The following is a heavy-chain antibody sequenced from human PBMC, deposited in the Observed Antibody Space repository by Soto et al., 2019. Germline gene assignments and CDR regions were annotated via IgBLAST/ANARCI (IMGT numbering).Heavy chain of an antibody. D-gene: IGHD6-19*01. Sequence: EVQLLESGGGLVQPGGSLRLSCAASGFTFSSYAMSWVRQAPGKGLDWVSAISVSVGSTYYADSVKGRFTISRDNSKNTLYLQMNSLRAEDPAVYYCAKVEMAVAGIIDWGQGTLGTVSS. V-gene: IGHV3-23*01. CDR2: ISVSVGST. CDR3: AKVEMAVAGIID. J-gene: IGHJ4*02. CDR1: GFTFSSYA.